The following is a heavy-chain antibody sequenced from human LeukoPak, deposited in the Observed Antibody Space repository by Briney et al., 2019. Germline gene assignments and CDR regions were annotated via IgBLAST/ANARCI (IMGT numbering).Heavy chain of an antibody. CDR2: TYYRSKWYN. Sequence: SQTLSLTCAISGDSVSSNSAAWNWIRQSPSRGLEWLGRTYYRSKWYNDYAVSVKSRITINQDTSKNQFSLQLNSVTPEDTAVYYCARAPNYGSGSYYPPNFDYWGQGTLVTVSS. CDR1: GDSVSSNSAA. D-gene: IGHD3-10*01. J-gene: IGHJ4*02. CDR3: ARAPNYGSGSYYPPNFDY. V-gene: IGHV6-1*01.